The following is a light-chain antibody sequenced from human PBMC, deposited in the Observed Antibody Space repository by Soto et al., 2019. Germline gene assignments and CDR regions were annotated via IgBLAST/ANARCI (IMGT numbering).Light chain of an antibody. J-gene: IGLJ3*02. CDR2: EVS. Sequence: QSVLTQPASVSGSPGQSITISCTGTSSDVGNYNLVSWYQQHPDKAPKLMIHEVSKRPSGVSNRFSGSQSGNTASLTISGLQAEDEAAYYCCSYAGSSSNWVFGGGTKLTVL. CDR3: CSYAGSSSNWV. CDR1: SSDVGNYNL. V-gene: IGLV2-23*02.